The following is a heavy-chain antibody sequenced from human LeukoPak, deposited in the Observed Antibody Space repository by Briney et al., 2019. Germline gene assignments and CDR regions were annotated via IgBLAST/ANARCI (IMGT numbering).Heavy chain of an antibody. CDR2: INHSGST. D-gene: IGHD3-3*01. V-gene: IGHV4-34*01. CDR3: AREVKAYCDFWSGYRGRYYFDY. Sequence: SETLSLTCAVYGGSFSGYYWSWIRQPAGKGLEWIGEINHSGSTNYNPSLKSRVTISVDTSKNQFSLRLSSVTAADTAVYYCAREVKAYCDFWSGYRGRYYFDYWGQGTLVTVSS. CDR1: GGSFSGYY. J-gene: IGHJ4*02.